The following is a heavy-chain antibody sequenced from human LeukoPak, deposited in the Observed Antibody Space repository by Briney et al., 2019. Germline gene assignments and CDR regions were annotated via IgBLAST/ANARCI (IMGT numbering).Heavy chain of an antibody. CDR1: GLTFSTYT. CDR2: ISSGSSYI. Sequence: GGSLRLSCAASGLTFSTYTMNWVRQAPGKGLEWVSSISSGSSYIYYADSMKGRFTVSRDNAKNSLYLQMNSLKAEDTAVYFCASHYDIDYWGQGPLVTVSS. CDR3: ASHYDIDY. J-gene: IGHJ4*02. V-gene: IGHV3-21*06. D-gene: IGHD3-9*01.